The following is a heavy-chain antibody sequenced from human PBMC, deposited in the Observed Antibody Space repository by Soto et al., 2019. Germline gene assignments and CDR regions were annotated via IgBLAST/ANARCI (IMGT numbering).Heavy chain of an antibody. J-gene: IGHJ4*02. D-gene: IGHD6-19*01. CDR2: IYWDDDK. CDR1: GFSLSSTRMA. Sequence: QITLKESGPTLVKPTQTLTLTCTFSGFSLSSTRMAVGWIRQPPGKALEWLALIYWDDDKRYSPFLKSRLTITKVTSKNQVVLTMSNMDPVDTARYYCAHIVVAGLGYYFDYWGQGTLGTVSS. V-gene: IGHV2-5*02. CDR3: AHIVVAGLGYYFDY.